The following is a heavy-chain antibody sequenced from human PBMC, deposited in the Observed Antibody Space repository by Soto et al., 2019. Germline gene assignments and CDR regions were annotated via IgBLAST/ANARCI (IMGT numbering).Heavy chain of an antibody. CDR2: IYPGDSDT. J-gene: IGHJ5*02. D-gene: IGHD6-6*01. CDR1: GYSFTSYW. CDR3: ASRSVAASQRYVGFSHWFDT. Sequence: GESLKISCKGSGYSFTSYWIGWVRQMPGKGLEWMGIIYPGDSDTRYSPSFQGQVTISADKSISTAYLQWSSLKASDTAMYYCASRSVAASQRYVGFSHWFDTWGQGTLVTVSS. V-gene: IGHV5-51*01.